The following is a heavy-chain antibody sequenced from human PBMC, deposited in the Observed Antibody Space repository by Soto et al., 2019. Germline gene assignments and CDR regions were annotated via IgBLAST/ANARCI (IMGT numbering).Heavy chain of an antibody. V-gene: IGHV1-46*01. CDR3: ATRDSGHH. J-gene: IGHJ4*02. Sequence: ASVKVSCKASGYTFTTYYMHWVRQAPGQGLEWMGIISPDGGLTSYAEKFQGRVTMTRHTSASTVYMELSSLRSEVTAVYYCATRDSGHHWGQGTLVTVSS. CDR2: ISPDGGLT. D-gene: IGHD2-15*01. CDR1: GYTFTTYY.